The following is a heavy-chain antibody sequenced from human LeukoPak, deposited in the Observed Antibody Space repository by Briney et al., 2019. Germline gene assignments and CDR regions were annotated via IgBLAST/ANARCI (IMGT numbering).Heavy chain of an antibody. Sequence: GGSLRLSCAASGFTFSSYWMSWVRQAPGKGLEWVSYISSSGSTIDYADSVKGRFTISRDNANNSLFLQMNSLRVEDTAVYYCAREWSRVTALDYWGQGTLVTVSS. J-gene: IGHJ4*02. CDR2: ISSSGSTI. D-gene: IGHD3-3*01. V-gene: IGHV3-48*04. CDR1: GFTFSSYW. CDR3: AREWSRVTALDY.